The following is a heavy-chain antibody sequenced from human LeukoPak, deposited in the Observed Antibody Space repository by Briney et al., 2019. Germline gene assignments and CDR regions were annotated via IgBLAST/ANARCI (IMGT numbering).Heavy chain of an antibody. CDR2: VNHSGST. V-gene: IGHV4-34*01. J-gene: IGHJ4*02. D-gene: IGHD5-24*01. CDR3: ARGRDVGDGYNGVDY. Sequence: ASETLSLTCAAYGGSFSGFYWSWIRQPPGEGLEWIGEVNHSGSTNYNPSLKSRVSISVDTSKNQFSLKLTSVTAADTAVYYCARGRDVGDGYNGVDYWGQGTLVTVSS. CDR1: GGSFSGFY.